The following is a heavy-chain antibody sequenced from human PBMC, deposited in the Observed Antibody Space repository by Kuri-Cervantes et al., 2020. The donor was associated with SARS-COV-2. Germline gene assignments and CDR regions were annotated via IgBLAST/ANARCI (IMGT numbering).Heavy chain of an antibody. Sequence: SETLSLTCTVSGGSIRSGDYYWSWVRQPPGKGLEWIGYISYIGSTFYHPSLKSRVTISVDTSKNQFSLKLSSVTAADTAVYYCARAPIDYYCSGGSCSVFFDIWGQGTMVTVSS. CDR2: ISYIGST. D-gene: IGHD2-15*01. CDR3: ARAPIDYYCSGGSCSVFFDI. CDR1: GGSIRSGDYY. J-gene: IGHJ3*02. V-gene: IGHV4-30-4*08.